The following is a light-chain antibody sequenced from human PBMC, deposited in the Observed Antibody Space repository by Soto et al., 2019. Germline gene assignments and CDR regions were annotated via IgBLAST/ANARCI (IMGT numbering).Light chain of an antibody. CDR1: SSDVGAYNY. CDR2: DVS. Sequence: QSVLTQPRSVSGSPGQSVTISCTGNSSDVGAYNYVSWYQHHPGKAPKVMIFDVSERPSGVPDRFSGSKSGNTASLTISGLQAEDEADYYCSSYTSSSTLVFGGGTKVTVL. CDR3: SSYTSSSTLV. J-gene: IGLJ2*01. V-gene: IGLV2-11*01.